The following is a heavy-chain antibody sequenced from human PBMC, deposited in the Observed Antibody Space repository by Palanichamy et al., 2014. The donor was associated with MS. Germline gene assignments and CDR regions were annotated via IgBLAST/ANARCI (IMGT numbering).Heavy chain of an antibody. Sequence: QVQLVQSGTEVKKPGASVKVSCKASGYTFTGYYIHWVRQAPGQGPEWMGWINPNRGATSFAQRFQGRVTMTRDTSISTAYMELTRLTSDDSAVYYCAISTIQGIPTQTFDYWGQGTLVTVSS. D-gene: IGHD3-3*01. CDR3: AISTIQGIPTQTFDY. V-gene: IGHV1-2*02. CDR2: INPNRGAT. J-gene: IGHJ4*02. CDR1: GYTFTGYY.